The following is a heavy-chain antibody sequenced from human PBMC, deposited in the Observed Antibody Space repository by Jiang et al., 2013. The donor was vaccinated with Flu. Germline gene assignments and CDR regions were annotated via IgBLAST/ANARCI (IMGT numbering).Heavy chain of an antibody. D-gene: IGHD6-19*01. CDR2: TYYRSKWYS. CDR1: GDSVTNNGAA. Sequence: QTLSLTCDISGDSVTNNGAAWNWIKQSPSRGLEWLGRTYYRSKWYSDSAVSLKSRITINADTSRNQFSLQLNSVTPEDTAVYYCARGGSGMTVALSDHWGQGSLVTVSS. V-gene: IGHV6-1*01. CDR3: ARGGSGMTVALSDH. J-gene: IGHJ4*02.